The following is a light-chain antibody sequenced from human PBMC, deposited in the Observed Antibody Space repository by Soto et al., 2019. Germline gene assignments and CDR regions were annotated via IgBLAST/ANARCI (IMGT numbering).Light chain of an antibody. J-gene: IGKJ1*01. Sequence: DIQVTQSPSTLSASVGDGVTFTCRASQSISSWLAWYQQKPGRAPKLLIYDASTLESGVPSRFSGSGSGTEFTLTISRLQPDDFATYYCQQYNTYPWTFGQGTKVEIK. CDR3: QQYNTYPWT. V-gene: IGKV1-5*01. CDR1: QSISSW. CDR2: DAS.